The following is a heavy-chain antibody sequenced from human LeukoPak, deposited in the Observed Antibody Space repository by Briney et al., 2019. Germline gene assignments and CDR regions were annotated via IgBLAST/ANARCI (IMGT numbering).Heavy chain of an antibody. CDR3: ASGRRLRGSFAYYMDV. CDR1: GGSISSNSYY. J-gene: IGHJ6*03. V-gene: IGHV4-39*01. CDR2: IYYSGST. Sequence: SETLSLTCAVSGGSISSNSYYWGWIRQPPGKGLEWVGSIYYSGSTYYNPSRKSRVTISVDTPKNQFSLQLSSVTAADTAVYYCASGRRLRGSFAYYMDVWGKGTTVTVSS. D-gene: IGHD4-17*01.